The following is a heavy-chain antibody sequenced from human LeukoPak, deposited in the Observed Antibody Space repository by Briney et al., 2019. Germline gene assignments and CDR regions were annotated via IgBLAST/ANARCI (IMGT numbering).Heavy chain of an antibody. Sequence: GGSLRLSCAASGFTFSNSAMNWVRQAPGKGLEWVSGISWNSGSIGYADSVKGRFTISRDNAKNSLYLEMNSLRAEDTALYYCAKDYDSSGYYMNYGMDVWGQGTTVTVSS. V-gene: IGHV3-9*01. CDR2: ISWNSGSI. D-gene: IGHD3-22*01. CDR3: AKDYDSSGYYMNYGMDV. J-gene: IGHJ6*02. CDR1: GFTFSNSA.